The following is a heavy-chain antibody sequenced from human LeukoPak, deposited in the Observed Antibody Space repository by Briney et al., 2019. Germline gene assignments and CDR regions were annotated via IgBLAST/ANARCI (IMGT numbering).Heavy chain of an antibody. Sequence: SETLSLTCTVSGGSISSSSYYWGWIRQPPGKGLEWIGSIYYSGSTYYNPSLKSRVTISVDTSKNQFSLKLSSVTAADTAVYYCARSALIYCSSTSCHPPDYWGQGTLVTVSS. V-gene: IGHV4-39*07. CDR3: ARSALIYCSSTSCHPPDY. CDR2: IYYSGST. D-gene: IGHD2-2*01. CDR1: GGSISSSSYY. J-gene: IGHJ4*02.